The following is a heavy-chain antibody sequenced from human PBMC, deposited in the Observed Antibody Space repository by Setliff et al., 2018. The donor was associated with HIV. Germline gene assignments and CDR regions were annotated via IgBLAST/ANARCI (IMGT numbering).Heavy chain of an antibody. CDR1: GYSISSGYS. Sequence: SETLSLTCAVSGYSISSGYSWGWIRQPPGKGLEWIGTIYHSGSTYYNPSLKSRVTISVDTSKNQFSLKLSSVTAADTAVYYCARHLAMGGIQLWFVDDYFDYWGQGTLVTVSS. D-gene: IGHD5-18*01. CDR2: IYHSGST. J-gene: IGHJ4*02. CDR3: ARHLAMGGIQLWFVDDYFDY. V-gene: IGHV4-38-2*01.